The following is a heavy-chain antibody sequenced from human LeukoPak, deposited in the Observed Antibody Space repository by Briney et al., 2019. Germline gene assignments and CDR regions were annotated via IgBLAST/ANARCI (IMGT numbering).Heavy chain of an antibody. V-gene: IGHV4-59*01. CDR1: GGSISSYF. CDR2: IYNSGST. D-gene: IGHD6-13*01. J-gene: IGHJ4*02. Sequence: SETLSLTCTVSGGSISSYFRSWIRQPPGKEPECIGYIYNSGSTKYNPSLKSRVTISVDTSKNQFSLKLSSVATADTAVYYCATSIAAAGTLDYWGQGTLVTVSS. CDR3: ATSIAAAGTLDY.